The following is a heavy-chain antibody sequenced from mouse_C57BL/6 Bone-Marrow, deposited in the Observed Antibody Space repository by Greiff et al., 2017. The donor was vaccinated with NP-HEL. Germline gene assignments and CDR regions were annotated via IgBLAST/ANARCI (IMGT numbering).Heavy chain of an antibody. CDR1: GFNIKDDY. J-gene: IGHJ2*01. V-gene: IGHV14-4*01. CDR3: TTSAYYSNYLDY. CDR2: IDPENGDT. D-gene: IGHD2-5*01. Sequence: VQLKESGAELVRPGASVKLSCTASGFNIKDDYMHWVKQRPEQGLEWIGWIDPENGDTEYASKFQGKATITADTSSNTAYLQLSSLTSEDTAVYYCTTSAYYSNYLDYWGQGTTLTVSS.